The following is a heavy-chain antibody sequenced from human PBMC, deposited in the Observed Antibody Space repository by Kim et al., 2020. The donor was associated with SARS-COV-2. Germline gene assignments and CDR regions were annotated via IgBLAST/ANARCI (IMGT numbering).Heavy chain of an antibody. CDR1: SYIFTDYF. Sequence: ASVKVSCKVSSYIFTDYFIHWLRQAPGQGLEWMGWLNPKNGGSYYAQKFQDRVTLTSDTSTSTAYMDLRRLESDDTAVYYCARGPSHGGFGPWGQGTLVTVSS. CDR2: LNPKNGGS. CDR3: ARGPSHGGFGP. V-gene: IGHV1-2*02. J-gene: IGHJ5*02. D-gene: IGHD6-25*01.